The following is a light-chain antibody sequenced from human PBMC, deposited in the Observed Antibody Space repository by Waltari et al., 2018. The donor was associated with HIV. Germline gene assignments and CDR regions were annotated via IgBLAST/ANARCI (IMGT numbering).Light chain of an antibody. Sequence: IVLSQSPLSVSVAPGEPASISCRSSQSLLHDNGYTYLHWYLQRPWQSPQPLVYLGQYRASGVPARFTGSGSRTDFTLRVDRVGADDVGIYYCMQSLQGRTFGHGTKVDLK. CDR3: MQSLQGRT. CDR1: QSLLHDNGYTY. CDR2: LGQ. V-gene: IGKV2-28*01. J-gene: IGKJ1*01.